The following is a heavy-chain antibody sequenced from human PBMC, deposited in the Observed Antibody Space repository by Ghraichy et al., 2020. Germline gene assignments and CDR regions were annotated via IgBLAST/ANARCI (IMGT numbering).Heavy chain of an antibody. Sequence: SETLSLTCPVSGGSISSYYWSWIRQPPGKGLEWIGYIYYSGSTNYNPSLKSRVTISVDTSKNQFSLKLSSVTAADTAVYYCARRSSSWYSVDEGAFDIWGQGTMVTVSS. CDR3: ARRSSSWYSVDEGAFDI. D-gene: IGHD6-13*01. V-gene: IGHV4-59*08. J-gene: IGHJ3*02. CDR1: GGSISSYY. CDR2: IYYSGST.